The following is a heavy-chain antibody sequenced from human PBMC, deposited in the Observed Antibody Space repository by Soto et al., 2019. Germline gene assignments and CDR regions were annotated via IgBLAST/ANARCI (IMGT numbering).Heavy chain of an antibody. Sequence: SEPLALTSTVYVGSISSCGCYWSWIRQHPGKGLEWIGYIYYSGSTYYNPSLKSRVTISVDTSKNQFSLKLSSVTAADTAVYYCARVSGSFDYWGQGTLVTVSS. CDR1: VGSISSCGCY. J-gene: IGHJ4*02. CDR2: IYYSGST. V-gene: IGHV4-31*03. D-gene: IGHD3-10*01. CDR3: ARVSGSFDY.